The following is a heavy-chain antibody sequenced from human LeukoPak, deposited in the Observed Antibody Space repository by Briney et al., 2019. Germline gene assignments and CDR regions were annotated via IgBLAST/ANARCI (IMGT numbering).Heavy chain of an antibody. CDR1: GFTFSNYA. CDR3: AHGSMYQLDY. V-gene: IGHV3-23*01. J-gene: IGHJ4*02. CDR2: ISGSASST. Sequence: GGSLRLSCAASGFTFSNYAMSWVRQAPGKGLEWVSAISGSASSTYHADSVKGRFTISRDNAKDTLYLQMNSLRAEDTAVYYCAHGSMYQLDYWGQGTLVTVSS. D-gene: IGHD2-2*01.